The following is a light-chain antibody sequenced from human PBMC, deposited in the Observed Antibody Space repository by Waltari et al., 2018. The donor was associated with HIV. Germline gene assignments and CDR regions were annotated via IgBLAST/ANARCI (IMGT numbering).Light chain of an antibody. V-gene: IGLV1-40*01. CDR2: VNN. Sequence: QSVLTQPPSVSGAPGQRVTISCTGSSSNIGANYDSHWYQQFPGTAPNLLPSVNNDRPSGVPDRFSGSRSGTSASLAITGLQADDEADYYCQSYDSSLSGSVVFGGGTKLTVL. J-gene: IGLJ2*01. CDR3: QSYDSSLSGSVV. CDR1: SSNIGANYD.